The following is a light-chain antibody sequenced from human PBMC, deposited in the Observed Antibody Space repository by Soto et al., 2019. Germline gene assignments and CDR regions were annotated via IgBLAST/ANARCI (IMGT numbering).Light chain of an antibody. V-gene: IGKV3-15*01. CDR3: QRYNQWPGT. J-gene: IGKJ1*01. CDR1: QSISSN. Sequence: EIALTQSPATLSVSPGESATLSCRASQSISSNLAWYQQKPGQSPRLLIYGASSRATGVPVRFSGSGSGVAFTLTISGLQSEDFAVYHCQRYNQWPGTFGQGTKVDIK. CDR2: GAS.